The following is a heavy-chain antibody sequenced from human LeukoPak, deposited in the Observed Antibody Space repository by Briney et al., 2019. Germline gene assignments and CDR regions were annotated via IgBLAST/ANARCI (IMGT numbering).Heavy chain of an antibody. D-gene: IGHD6-13*01. CDR2: IYHSGST. Sequence: PSGTLSLTCAVPGGSISSSNWWSWVRQPPGKGLEWIGEIYHSGSTNYNPSLKSRVTISVDTSKNQFSLKLSSVTAADTAVYYCARAAGSSWHYGMDVWGQGTTVTVSS. CDR3: ARAAGSSWHYGMDV. CDR1: GGSISSSNW. V-gene: IGHV4-4*02. J-gene: IGHJ6*02.